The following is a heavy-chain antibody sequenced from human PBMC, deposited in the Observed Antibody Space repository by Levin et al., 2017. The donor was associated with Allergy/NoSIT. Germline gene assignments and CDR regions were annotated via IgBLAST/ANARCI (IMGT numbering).Heavy chain of an antibody. J-gene: IGHJ4*02. CDR3: AKGVAATVLRRTIFDY. CDR2: ITNSGSGT. CDR1: GFTFGSYA. D-gene: IGHD6-13*01. V-gene: IGHV3-23*01. Sequence: GGSLRLSCATSGFTFGSYAMYWVRQAPGKGLEWVSAITNSGSGTYFADSVKGRFTISRDNSKNTLYLQMNSLRADDTAIYYCAKGVAATVLRRTIFDYWGQGTLVTVSS.